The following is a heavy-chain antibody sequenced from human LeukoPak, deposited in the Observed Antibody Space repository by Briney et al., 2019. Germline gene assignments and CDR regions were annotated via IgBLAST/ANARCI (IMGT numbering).Heavy chain of an antibody. J-gene: IGHJ4*02. D-gene: IGHD6-19*01. CDR3: ATSGRGYSSGWYPFSPLDY. Sequence: GESLEISFKGSGYSFTSYWIGWVRQIPGKGLGWRGIIYPGDSDTRYSPSFQGQVTISADKSISTAYLQWSSLKASDTAMYYCATSGRGYSSGWYPFSPLDYWGQGTLVTVSS. V-gene: IGHV5-51*01. CDR2: IYPGDSDT. CDR1: GYSFTSYW.